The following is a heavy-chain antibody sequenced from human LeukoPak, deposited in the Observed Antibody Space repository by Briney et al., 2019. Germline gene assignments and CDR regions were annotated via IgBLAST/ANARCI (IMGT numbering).Heavy chain of an antibody. V-gene: IGHV1-18*01. CDR2: ISAYNSNT. CDR1: GYTFTNYN. J-gene: IGHJ4*02. CDR3: AGDGYFDS. Sequence: ASVKVSCRASGYTFTNYNIAWVRQAPGQGLEWVGWISAYNSNTKYAQKLQGRVTMTTDTSTSTAYMELRSLRFDDTAIYYCAGDGYFDSWGQGTLVTVSS.